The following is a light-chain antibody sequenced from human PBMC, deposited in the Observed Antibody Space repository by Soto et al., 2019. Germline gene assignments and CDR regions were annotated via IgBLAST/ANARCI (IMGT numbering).Light chain of an antibody. V-gene: IGKV1-6*02. J-gene: IGKJ1*01. Sequence: AIQMTQSPSSLSASVGERVTITCRASQGISSGLGWFQQKPGEAPKTLIYAGSKLDSGVPSRFSGTASGREFSLTISGLQPDDFATYYCLQDVRSPWTFGQGTKVE. CDR2: AGS. CDR1: QGISSG. CDR3: LQDVRSPWT.